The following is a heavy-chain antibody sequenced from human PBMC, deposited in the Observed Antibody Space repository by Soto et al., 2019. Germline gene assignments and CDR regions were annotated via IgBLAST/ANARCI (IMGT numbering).Heavy chain of an antibody. CDR2: ISYTGSA. V-gene: IGHV4-59*01. CDR3: ARVNYGDYYGRAV. CDR1: GGSITYSY. J-gene: IGHJ6*02. Sequence: PSETLSLTCTVSGGSITYSYWTWIRQPPGKGLEWIGYISYTGSANYNASLKSRLTISVDTSKNQFSLKLSSVTAAETALYYCARVNYGDYYGRAVWGQGTTVPVSS. D-gene: IGHD4-17*01.